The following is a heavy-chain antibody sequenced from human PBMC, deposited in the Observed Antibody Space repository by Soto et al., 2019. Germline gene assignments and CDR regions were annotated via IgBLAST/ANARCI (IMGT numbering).Heavy chain of an antibody. V-gene: IGHV3-30-3*01. Sequence: QVQLVESGGGVVQPGRSLRLSCAASEFIFSSYAMHWVRQAPGKGLEWVTVISYDGSNKYYEDSVKGRFTISRDNSKNTLYLQMNSLRAEDTAVYYCARDTRYYYDMDVWGQGTTVTVS. CDR1: EFIFSSYA. CDR3: ARDTRYYYDMDV. CDR2: ISYDGSNK. J-gene: IGHJ6*02. D-gene: IGHD1-26*01.